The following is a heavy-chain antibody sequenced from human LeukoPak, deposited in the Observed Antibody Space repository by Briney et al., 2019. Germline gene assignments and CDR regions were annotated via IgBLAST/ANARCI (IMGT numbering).Heavy chain of an antibody. Sequence: SSETLSLTCTVSGGSISSSSYYWGWIRQPPGKGLEWIGSIYYSGSTYYNPSLKSRVTISVDTSKNQFSLKLSSVTAADTAVYYFAPTIFGVVTQIPFVDWGQGTLVTVSS. CDR2: IYYSGST. J-gene: IGHJ4*02. CDR1: GGSISSSSYY. D-gene: IGHD3-3*01. CDR3: APTIFGVVTQIPFVD. V-gene: IGHV4-39*01.